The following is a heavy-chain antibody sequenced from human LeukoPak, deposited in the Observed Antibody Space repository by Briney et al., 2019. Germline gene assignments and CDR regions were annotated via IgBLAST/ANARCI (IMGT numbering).Heavy chain of an antibody. CDR2: ISGSGGST. Sequence: GGSLRLSCAASGFTFSSYAMSWVRQAPGKGLEWVSAISGSGGSTYYADSVKGRFTISRDNSKNTLYLQMNSLRAEDTAVYYCAKDLEAAALYYYYYIDVWGKGTTVTVSS. J-gene: IGHJ6*03. CDR3: AKDLEAAALYYYYYIDV. V-gene: IGHV3-23*01. D-gene: IGHD6-13*01. CDR1: GFTFSSYA.